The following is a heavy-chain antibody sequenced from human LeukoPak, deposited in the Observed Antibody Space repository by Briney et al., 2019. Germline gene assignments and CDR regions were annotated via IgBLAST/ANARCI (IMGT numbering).Heavy chain of an antibody. J-gene: IGHJ4*02. CDR2: IKRRSNGGTT. V-gene: IGHV3-15*01. CDR1: GFTFSNAW. CDR3: TTANDDDFSAH. D-gene: IGHD4-17*01. Sequence: GGSLRLSCTASGFTFSNAWMSWVRQAPGKGLEWVGRIKRRSNGGTTDYAAPVKGRFTISRDDSKSTLYLQMNSLKTEDTAIYYCTTANDDDFSAHWGQGVLVTVSS.